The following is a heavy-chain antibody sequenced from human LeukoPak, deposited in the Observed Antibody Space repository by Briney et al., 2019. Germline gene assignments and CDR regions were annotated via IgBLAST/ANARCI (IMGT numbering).Heavy chain of an antibody. CDR3: VRGPARIRY. CDR2: IKTKTDGDRT. J-gene: IGHJ4*02. Sequence: GESLRLSCVVSGFTFSNAWMSWIRQAPGKGLEWVGRIKTKTDGDRTDYAAPVEGRFTISRDDSKNTLSLQMNSLKTEDTAVYYCVRGPARIRYWGQGTLVTVSS. CDR1: GFTFSNAW. D-gene: IGHD6-6*01. V-gene: IGHV3-15*01.